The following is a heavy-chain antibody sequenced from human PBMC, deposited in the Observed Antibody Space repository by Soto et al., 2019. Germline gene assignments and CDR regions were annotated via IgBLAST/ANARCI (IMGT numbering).Heavy chain of an antibody. J-gene: IGHJ5*02. Sequence: QVQLQESGPGLVKPSQTLSLTCTVSGGSISSGGYYWTWIRQHPGKGLEWIGYIYYSGSTYYTPNLKSGLTISVDTSKNQSFLKLSSVTAADTAVYYCARSVFPWGQGTLVTVSS. CDR1: GGSISSGGYY. CDR2: IYYSGST. CDR3: ARSVFP. V-gene: IGHV4-31*03.